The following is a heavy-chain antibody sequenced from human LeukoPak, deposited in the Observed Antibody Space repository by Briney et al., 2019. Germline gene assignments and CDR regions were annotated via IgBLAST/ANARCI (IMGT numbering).Heavy chain of an antibody. CDR1: GGTFSSYA. Sequence: GSSVKVSCKASGGTFSSYAISWVRQAPGQRLEWMGWINAGNGNTKYSQKFQGRVTITRDTSASTAYMELSSLRSEDTAVYYCARGRYCSSTSCYKPTIPRFDPWGQGTLVTVSS. CDR2: INAGNGNT. V-gene: IGHV1-3*01. CDR3: ARGRYCSSTSCYKPTIPRFDP. J-gene: IGHJ5*02. D-gene: IGHD2-2*02.